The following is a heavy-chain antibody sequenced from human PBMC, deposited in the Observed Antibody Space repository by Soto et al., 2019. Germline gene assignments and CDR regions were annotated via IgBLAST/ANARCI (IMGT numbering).Heavy chain of an antibody. CDR2: IIPIFGTA. D-gene: IGHD6-13*01. CDR3: AGEGEEQLGGGFDY. V-gene: IGHV1-69*06. J-gene: IGHJ4*02. CDR1: GGTFSSYA. Sequence: QVQLVQSGAEVKKPGSSVKVSCKASGGTFSSYAISWVRQAPGQGLEWMGGIIPIFGTANYAQKFQGRVTITADKSTSTAYMELSSLRSEVTAVYYCAGEGEEQLGGGFDYWGQGTLVTVSS.